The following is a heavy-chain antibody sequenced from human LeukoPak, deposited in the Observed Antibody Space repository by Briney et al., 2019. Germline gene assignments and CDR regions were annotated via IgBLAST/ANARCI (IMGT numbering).Heavy chain of an antibody. CDR2: IIPIFGTA. V-gene: IGHV1-69*13. CDR3: ARGTIPDILTGIGYYGMDV. Sequence: SVKVSCKASGGTFSSYAISWVRQAPGQGLEWMGGIIPIFGTANYAQKFQGRVTITADESTSTAYMELSSLRSGDTAVYYCARGTIPDILTGIGYYGMDVWGQGTTVTVSS. D-gene: IGHD3-9*01. CDR1: GGTFSSYA. J-gene: IGHJ6*02.